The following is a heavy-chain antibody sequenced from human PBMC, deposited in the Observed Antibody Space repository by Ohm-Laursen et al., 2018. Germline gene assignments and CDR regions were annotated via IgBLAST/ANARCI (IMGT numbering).Heavy chain of an antibody. Sequence: PPGTLSLTCTVSGGPISGYYWSWIRQTAGKGLEWIGRIHSSGSTNYNPSLQSRVTMSEDTSKNQFSLKLSSVTAADTAVYYCARDYCRGTYSCFDYWGQGTLVTVSS. V-gene: IGHV4-4*07. D-gene: IGHD2-15*01. CDR2: IHSSGST. CDR1: GGPISGYY. J-gene: IGHJ4*02. CDR3: ARDYCRGTYSCFDY.